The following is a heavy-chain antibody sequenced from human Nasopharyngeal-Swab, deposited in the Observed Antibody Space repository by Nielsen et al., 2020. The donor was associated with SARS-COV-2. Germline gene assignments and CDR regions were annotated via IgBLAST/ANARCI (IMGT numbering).Heavy chain of an antibody. CDR1: GFTFSNYW. D-gene: IGHD6-13*01. J-gene: IGHJ6*03. CDR2: IKQDGSEK. Sequence: GGSLRLSCAASGFTFSNYWMSWVRQAPGKGLEWVANIKQDGSEKYYVDSVKGRFTISRDNAKNSLYLQMNSLRAEDTAVYYCARFGYSSSWHTYYYYYMDVLGKGTTVTVSS. V-gene: IGHV3-7*01. CDR3: ARFGYSSSWHTYYYYYMDV.